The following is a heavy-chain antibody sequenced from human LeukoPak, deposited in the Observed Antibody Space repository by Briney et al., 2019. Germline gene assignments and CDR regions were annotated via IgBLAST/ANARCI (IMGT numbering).Heavy chain of an antibody. V-gene: IGHV4-34*01. D-gene: IGHD2/OR15-2a*01. J-gene: IGHJ3*02. CDR1: GASFSDYY. Sequence: MTSETLSLTCAVSGASFSDYYWSWIRQSPGKGLEWIGEINHGGDTNYNSSLQSRVSLSVDTSRNQISLILSSMTAADTAIYFCASHKYPVQAFDIWGQGTMVTVSS. CDR3: ASHKYPVQAFDI. CDR2: INHGGDT.